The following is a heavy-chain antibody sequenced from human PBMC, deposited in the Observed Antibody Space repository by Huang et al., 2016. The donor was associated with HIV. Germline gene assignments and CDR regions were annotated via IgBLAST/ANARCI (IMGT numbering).Heavy chain of an antibody. J-gene: IGHJ3*02. CDR1: GYTFTNYG. Sequence: QVQLVQSGSELKKPGASVKVSCKASGYTFTNYGVHWVRQAPGKGLEWMGLINTDTGKPRDAQGLTGRFVFSLDTSVNTAYLQISSLKAADSAIYYCVRVRRVMDTYCVADCSTLEAFDIWGQGTVVTVSA. CDR3: VRVRRVMDTYCVADCSTLEAFDI. CDR2: INTDTGKP. D-gene: IGHD2-21*02. V-gene: IGHV7-4-1*02.